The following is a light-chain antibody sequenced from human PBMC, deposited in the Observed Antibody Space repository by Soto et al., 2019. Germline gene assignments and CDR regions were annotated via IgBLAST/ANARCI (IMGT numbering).Light chain of an antibody. CDR2: DAA. CDR1: QDINRY. CDR3: QQYDSLPPT. J-gene: IGKJ4*01. Sequence: DIQLTQSPSSLSASVGDRVTITCQANQDINRYVNWYQQQLGKAPKLLMFDAATLESGVPSRFSGIGSGTEFTLTISCLQPEDFATYFCQQYDSLPPTFGGGTKVDIQ. V-gene: IGKV1-33*01.